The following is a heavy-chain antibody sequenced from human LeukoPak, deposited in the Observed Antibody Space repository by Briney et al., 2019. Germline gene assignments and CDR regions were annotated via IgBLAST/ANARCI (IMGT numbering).Heavy chain of an antibody. D-gene: IGHD5-12*01. CDR3: AKDIGYDRYFDY. CDR1: GFTFSSYG. V-gene: IGHV3-9*01. Sequence: GRSLRLSCAASGFTFSSYGMHWVRQAPGKGLEWVSGISWNSGSIGYADSVKGRFTISRDNAKNSLYLQTNSLRAEDTALYYCAKDIGYDRYFDYWGQGTLVTVSS. J-gene: IGHJ4*02. CDR2: ISWNSGSI.